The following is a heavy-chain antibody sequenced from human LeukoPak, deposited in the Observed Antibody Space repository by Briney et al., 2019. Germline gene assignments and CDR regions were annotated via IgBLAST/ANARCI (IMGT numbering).Heavy chain of an antibody. CDR1: GFTFSSYA. CDR2: ISYDGSNK. Sequence: GRSLRLSCAASGFTFSSYAMHWVRQAPGKGLEWVAVISYDGSNKYYADSAKGRFTISWDNAKKSLYLQMNSLRAEDTAVYYCATKGSYWRFEYWGQGTLVTVSS. J-gene: IGHJ4*02. D-gene: IGHD1-1*01. CDR3: ATKGSYWRFEY. V-gene: IGHV3-30-3*01.